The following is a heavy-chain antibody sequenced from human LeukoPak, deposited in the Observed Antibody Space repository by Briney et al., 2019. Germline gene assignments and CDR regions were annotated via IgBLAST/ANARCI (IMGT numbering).Heavy chain of an antibody. Sequence: GGSLRLSCVGSGFTFSRYWLNWVRQAPGKGLEWVANMNQDGSEIYYLDSVKGRFTISRDNALNSLYLQMNSLRAEDTAIYYCARSIPYGTTWYGRSDYWGQGTLVTVSS. V-gene: IGHV3-7*03. J-gene: IGHJ4*02. D-gene: IGHD6-13*01. CDR2: MNQDGSEI. CDR3: ARSIPYGTTWYGRSDY. CDR1: GFTFSRYW.